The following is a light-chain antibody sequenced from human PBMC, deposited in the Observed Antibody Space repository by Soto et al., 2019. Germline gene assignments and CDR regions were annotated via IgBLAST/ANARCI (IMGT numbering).Light chain of an antibody. J-gene: IGLJ2*01. CDR1: SSDVGGYNY. Sequence: QSALTQPASVSGSPGQSITISCTGTSSDVGGYNYVSWYQQHPGKAPKLMIYDVSNRPSGFSNRFSGSKSGNTASLTISGLQAEDEADYYCSSYTSSSTSFGGGTKLTVL. CDR2: DVS. CDR3: SSYTSSSTS. V-gene: IGLV2-14*01.